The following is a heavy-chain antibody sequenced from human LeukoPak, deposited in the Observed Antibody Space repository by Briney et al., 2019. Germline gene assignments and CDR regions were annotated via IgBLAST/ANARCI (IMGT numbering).Heavy chain of an antibody. Sequence: GGSLRLSCAASGFTFSNAWMSWVRQAPGKGLEWVGRIKSKTDGGTTDYAAPVKGRFTISRDDSKNTLYLQMNSLKTEETDVYYCTTDGSINGTTEWGQGTLVTVSS. CDR3: TTDGSINGTTE. CDR2: IKSKTDGGTT. J-gene: IGHJ4*02. CDR1: GFTFSNAW. V-gene: IGHV3-15*01. D-gene: IGHD1-7*01.